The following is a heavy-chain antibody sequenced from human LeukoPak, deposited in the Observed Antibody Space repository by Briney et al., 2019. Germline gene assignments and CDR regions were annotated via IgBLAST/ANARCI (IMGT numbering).Heavy chain of an antibody. Sequence: PSETLSLTCTVSGGSISSYYWSWIRQPPGKGLEWIGYIYYSGSTNYNPSLKSRVTISVDTSKNQFSLKLSSVTAADTAVYYCARSPGSDSDVDYWGQGTLVTVSS. J-gene: IGHJ4*02. CDR1: GGSISSYY. D-gene: IGHD3-10*01. V-gene: IGHV4-59*12. CDR2: IYYSGST. CDR3: ARSPGSDSDVDY.